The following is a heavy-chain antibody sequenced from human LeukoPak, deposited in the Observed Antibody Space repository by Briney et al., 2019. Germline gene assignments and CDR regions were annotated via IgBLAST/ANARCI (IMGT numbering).Heavy chain of an antibody. CDR3: AKDITMIVVVTGDY. J-gene: IGHJ4*02. Sequence: PGGSLRLSCAASGFTFSSYAMSWVRQAPVKGLEWVSAISGSGGSTYYADSVKGRFTISRDNSKNTLYLQMNSLRAEDTAVYYCAKDITMIVVVTGDYWGQGTLVTVSS. D-gene: IGHD3-22*01. CDR1: GFTFSSYA. V-gene: IGHV3-23*01. CDR2: ISGSGGST.